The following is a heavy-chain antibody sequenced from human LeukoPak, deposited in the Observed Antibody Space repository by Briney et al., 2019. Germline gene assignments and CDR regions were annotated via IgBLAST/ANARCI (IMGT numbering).Heavy chain of an antibody. D-gene: IGHD3-16*02. CDR1: GYTFTSYY. V-gene: IGHV1-46*01. CDR2: INPSGGST. J-gene: IGHJ4*02. Sequence: ASVKVSCKASGYTFTSYYMHWVRQAPGQGLEWMGIINPSGGSTSYAQKFQGRVTMTRDTSTSTVYMELSSLRSEDTAVYYCARANRNRLGELSSLDYWGQGTLVTVSS. CDR3: ARANRNRLGELSSLDY.